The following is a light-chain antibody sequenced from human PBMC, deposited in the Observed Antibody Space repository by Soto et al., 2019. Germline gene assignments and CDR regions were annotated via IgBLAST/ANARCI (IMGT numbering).Light chain of an antibody. J-gene: IGLJ1*01. Sequence: QSVLTQPPSVSAAPGQKVTISCSGSSSNIGNNYVSWYQQLPGTAPKLLIYENNKRPSGIPDRFSGSKSGTSGTLGITGLRTGDEADYYCGTWDSSLSAYVFGTGTKLTVL. V-gene: IGLV1-51*02. CDR1: SSNIGNNY. CDR2: ENN. CDR3: GTWDSSLSAYV.